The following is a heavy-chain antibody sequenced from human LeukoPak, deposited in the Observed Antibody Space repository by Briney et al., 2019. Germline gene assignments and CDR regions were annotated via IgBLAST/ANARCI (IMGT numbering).Heavy chain of an antibody. Sequence: GGSLRLSCAASGFTFSGSAMHWVRQASGKGLEWVGRIRSKANSYATAYAASVKGRFTISRDDSKNTAYLQMNSLKTEDTAVYYCTRPTYYYGSGSRFVDYWGQGTLVTVYS. J-gene: IGHJ4*02. CDR2: IRSKANSYAT. CDR3: TRPTYYYGSGSRFVDY. D-gene: IGHD3-10*01. CDR1: GFTFSGSA. V-gene: IGHV3-73*01.